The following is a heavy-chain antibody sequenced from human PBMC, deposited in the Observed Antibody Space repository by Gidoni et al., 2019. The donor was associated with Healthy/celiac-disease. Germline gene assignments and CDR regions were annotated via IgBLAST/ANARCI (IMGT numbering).Heavy chain of an antibody. CDR3: TTEYSSSGGFDY. V-gene: IGHV3-15*01. J-gene: IGHJ4*02. CDR1: GFTFSNAW. CDR2: IKSKTEGGTT. D-gene: IGHD6-6*01. Sequence: EVQLVESGRGLVKPGGSLRLSCAASGFTFSNAWMSWVRQAPGKGLEWVGRIKSKTEGGTTDYAAPVKGRFTISRDDSKNTLYLQMNSLKTEDTAVYYCTTEYSSSGGFDYWGQGTLVTVSS.